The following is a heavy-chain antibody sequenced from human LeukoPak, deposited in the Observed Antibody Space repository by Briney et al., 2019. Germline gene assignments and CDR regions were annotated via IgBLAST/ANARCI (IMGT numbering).Heavy chain of an antibody. CDR2: ISPDGRNI. Sequence: GGSLRLSCAAPGFTLSDYWMNWVRQVPGKGPVWVSHISPDGRNIAYADSVKGRFTISRDSAKNTLYLQMNSLRVEDTAVYYCVRDGGGTTPYDCWGQGSLVTVSS. J-gene: IGHJ4*02. CDR1: GFTLSDYW. CDR3: VRDGGGTTPYDC. D-gene: IGHD1-7*01. V-gene: IGHV3-74*01.